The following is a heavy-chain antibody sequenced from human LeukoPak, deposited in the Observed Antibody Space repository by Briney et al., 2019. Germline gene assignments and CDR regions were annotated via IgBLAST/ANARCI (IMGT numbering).Heavy chain of an antibody. J-gene: IGHJ6*02. CDR3: AKEVNYDILTGYMDV. CDR1: GFTFSSHG. CDR2: ISYDGSNK. D-gene: IGHD3-9*01. Sequence: PGGSLRLSCVASGFTFSSHGMHWVRQAPGKGLEWVAVISYDGSNKYYADSVKGRFTISRDNSKNTLYLQMNSLRAEDTAVYYCAKEVNYDILTGYMDVWGQGTTVTVSS. V-gene: IGHV3-30*18.